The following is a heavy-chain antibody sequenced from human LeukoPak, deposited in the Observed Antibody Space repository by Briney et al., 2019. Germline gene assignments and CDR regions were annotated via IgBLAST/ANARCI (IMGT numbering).Heavy chain of an antibody. D-gene: IGHD3-10*01. CDR2: INYSGNT. V-gene: IGHV4-39*01. Sequence: NPSETLSLTCTVSGGSIRSSSCYWGWIRQPPGQGLEWIGNINYSGNTYYKQSLESRVTVSVDTSKNQFSLKLNSVTAADTAVYYCARVLSSGHPRWFDLWGQGTRVTVSS. CDR3: ARVLSSGHPRWFDL. J-gene: IGHJ5*02. CDR1: GGSIRSSSCY.